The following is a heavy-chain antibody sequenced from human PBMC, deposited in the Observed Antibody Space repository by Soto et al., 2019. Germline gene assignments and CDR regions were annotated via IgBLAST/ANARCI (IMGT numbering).Heavy chain of an antibody. J-gene: IGHJ4*02. V-gene: IGHV3-30*18. CDR3: AKVGIIAVAGNLYFDY. CDR2: ISYDGSNK. CDR1: GFTFSSYG. D-gene: IGHD6-19*01. Sequence: GESLRLSCAASGFTFSSYGMHWVRQAPGKGLEWVAVISYDGSNKYYADSVKGRFTISRDNSKNTLYLQMNSLRAEDTAVYYCAKVGIIAVAGNLYFDYWGQGTLVTVSS.